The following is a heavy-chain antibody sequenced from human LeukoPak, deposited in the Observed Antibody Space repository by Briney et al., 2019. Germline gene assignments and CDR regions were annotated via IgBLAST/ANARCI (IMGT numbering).Heavy chain of an antibody. CDR1: GFTFSSYE. Sequence: GGSLRLSCAASGFTFSSYEMNWVRQAPGKGLEWVSYISSGSTIYDADSVKGRFTISRDNAKNSLYLQMNSLRAEDTAVYYCARESIAVAGAPFDYWGQGTPVTVSS. V-gene: IGHV3-48*03. D-gene: IGHD6-19*01. CDR3: ARESIAVAGAPFDY. CDR2: ISSGSTI. J-gene: IGHJ4*02.